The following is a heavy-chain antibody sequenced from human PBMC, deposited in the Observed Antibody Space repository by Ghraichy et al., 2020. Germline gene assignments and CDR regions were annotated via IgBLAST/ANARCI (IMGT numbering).Heavy chain of an antibody. CDR1: GFIFSNYA. CDR3: ARDRGYSGHRGYYGMDV. CDR2: IWFEGSNK. D-gene: IGHD5-12*01. J-gene: IGHJ6*02. Sequence: GGSLRLSCAASGFIFSNYAMHWVRQAPGKGLEWVAVIWFEGSNKYYTDSVKGRFTISRDNSKNTFLQMNRLRPEDTAVYYCARDRGYSGHRGYYGMDVWGQGTAVTVSS. V-gene: IGHV3-33*01.